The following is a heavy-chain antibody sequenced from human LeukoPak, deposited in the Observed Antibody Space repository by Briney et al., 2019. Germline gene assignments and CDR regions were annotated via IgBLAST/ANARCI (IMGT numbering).Heavy chain of an antibody. CDR2: IIPIFGTA. D-gene: IGHD3-22*01. Sequence: SVKVSCKASGGTFSSYAISWVRQAPGQGLEWMGGIIPIFGTANYAQKFQGRVTITADESTSTAYMELSSLRSEDTAVYYCARTYYDSSGYYLFWFDPWGQGALVTVSS. J-gene: IGHJ5*02. CDR3: ARTYYDSSGYYLFWFDP. V-gene: IGHV1-69*01. CDR1: GGTFSSYA.